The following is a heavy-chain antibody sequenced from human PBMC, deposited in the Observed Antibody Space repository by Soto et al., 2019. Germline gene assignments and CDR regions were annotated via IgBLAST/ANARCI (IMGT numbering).Heavy chain of an antibody. CDR2: ISGSGGST. Sequence: AGGSLRLSCAASGFTFSSYAMSWVRQAPGKGLEWVSAISGSGGSTYYADSVKGRFTISRDNSKNTLYLQMNSLRAEDTAVYYCAKDGGYCSSTSCYDYYYYGMDVWGQGTTVTVSS. J-gene: IGHJ6*02. D-gene: IGHD2-2*01. CDR1: GFTFSSYA. CDR3: AKDGGYCSSTSCYDYYYYGMDV. V-gene: IGHV3-23*01.